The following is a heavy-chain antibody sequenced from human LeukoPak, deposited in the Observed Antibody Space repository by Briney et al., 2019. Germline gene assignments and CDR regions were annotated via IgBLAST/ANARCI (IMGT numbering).Heavy chain of an antibody. J-gene: IGHJ5*02. D-gene: IGHD1-26*01. CDR3: VRGGFYWFDP. CDR1: GFTFGDYA. Sequence: GGSLRLSCAASGFTFGDYAMSWVRQAPGKGLEWVSSISNRGDTIYYADSVKGRFSISRDNAKNSLYLQMNDLRVDDTAVYYCVRGGFYWFDPWGQGTLVTVSS. CDR2: ISNRGDTI. V-gene: IGHV3-11*01.